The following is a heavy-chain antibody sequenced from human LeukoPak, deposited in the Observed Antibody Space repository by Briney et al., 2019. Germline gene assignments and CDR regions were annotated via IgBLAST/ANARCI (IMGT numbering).Heavy chain of an antibody. V-gene: IGHV4-39*01. CDR1: GDSISGSTYY. D-gene: IGHD4-11*01. J-gene: IGHJ3*02. CDR3: ARPYRNYVGNDAFAI. CDR2: IHDSGST. Sequence: PSETLSLTCTVSGDSISGSTYYWGWIRQPPGKGLEWIGTIHDSGSTYYNPSLKSRVTISVDTSKNQFSLKLTSATAADTAVYYCARPYRNYVGNDAFAILGQGTMVTVSS.